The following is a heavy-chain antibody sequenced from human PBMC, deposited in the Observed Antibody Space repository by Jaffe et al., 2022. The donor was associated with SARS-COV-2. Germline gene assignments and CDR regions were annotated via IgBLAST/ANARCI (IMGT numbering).Heavy chain of an antibody. Sequence: EVQLVESGGGLVKPGGSLRLSCAASGFTFSSYSMNWVRQAPGKGLEWVSSISSSSSYIYYADSVKGRFTISRDNAKNSLYLQMNSLRAEDTAVYYCAREGDGYPGPDAFDIWGQGTMVTVSS. D-gene: IGHD5-12*01. CDR2: ISSSSSYI. V-gene: IGHV3-21*01. CDR1: GFTFSSYS. CDR3: AREGDGYPGPDAFDI. J-gene: IGHJ3*02.